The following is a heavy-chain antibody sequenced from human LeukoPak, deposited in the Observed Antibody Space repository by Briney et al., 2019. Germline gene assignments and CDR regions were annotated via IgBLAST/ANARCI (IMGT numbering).Heavy chain of an antibody. CDR2: IIPIFGTT. CDR3: ARSRTIFGVITAP. CDR1: GGTFSSDA. V-gene: IGHV1-69*13. Sequence: GASVKVSCKASGGTFSSDAISWVRQAPGQGLEWMGGIIPIFGTTHYAQKFQGRVSITADESTSTAYMELSSLRSDDTAVYYCARSRTIFGVITAPWGQGTLVTVSS. D-gene: IGHD3-3*01. J-gene: IGHJ5*01.